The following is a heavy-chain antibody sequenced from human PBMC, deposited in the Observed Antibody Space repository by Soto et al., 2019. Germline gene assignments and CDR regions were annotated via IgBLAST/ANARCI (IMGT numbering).Heavy chain of an antibody. CDR1: GYTFTSYG. V-gene: IGHV1-18*04. CDR2: ISAYNGNT. Sequence: ASVKVSCKASGYTFTSYGISWVRQAPGQGLEWMGWISAYNGNTNYAQKIQGRVTMTTDTSTNTAYMELRSLRSDDTAVYYCARDIVLMLYGPSNSYGMDVWGQGTTVTVSS. CDR3: ARDIVLMLYGPSNSYGMDV. J-gene: IGHJ6*02. D-gene: IGHD2-8*01.